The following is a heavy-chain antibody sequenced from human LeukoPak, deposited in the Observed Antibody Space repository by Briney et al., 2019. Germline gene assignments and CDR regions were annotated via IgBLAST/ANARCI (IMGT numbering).Heavy chain of an antibody. J-gene: IGHJ4*02. Sequence: SETLSLTCTVSGGSISSSGYYWGWIRQPPGKGLECIGTIYYSGSTYYNPSLKSRVTISVDTSKNQFSLKLSSVTATDTAVYYCASGGYNDSTGYYWYYFAYWAREPWSPSPQ. CDR3: ASGGYNDSTGYYWYYFAY. CDR2: IYYSGST. V-gene: IGHV4-39*01. CDR1: GGSISSSGYY. D-gene: IGHD3-22*01.